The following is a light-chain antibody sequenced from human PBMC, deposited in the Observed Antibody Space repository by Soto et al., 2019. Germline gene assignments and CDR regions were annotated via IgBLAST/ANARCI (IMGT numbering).Light chain of an antibody. Sequence: NSSDVGGYNYVSWYQHHPGKAPELMIYDVTNRPSGVSRRFSGSKSGNSASLTISGLQAEDEADYYCSSYTGSSPSYVFGAETKITVL. CDR3: SSYTGSSPSYV. CDR1: SSDVGGYNY. V-gene: IGLV2-14*03. CDR2: DVT. J-gene: IGLJ1*01.